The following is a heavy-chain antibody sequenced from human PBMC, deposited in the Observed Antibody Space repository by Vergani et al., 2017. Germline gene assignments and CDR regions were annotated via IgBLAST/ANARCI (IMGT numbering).Heavy chain of an antibody. CDR2: ISSSGSTI. CDR1: GFTFSDYY. V-gene: IGHV3-11*01. D-gene: IGHD5-24*01. Sequence: QVQLVESGGGSVKPGGSLRLSCAASGFTFSDYYMSWIRQAPGKGLEWVSYISSSGSTIYYADSVKGRFTISRDNAKNSLYLQMNSLRAEDTAVYYCARVGRNGYILPNLSYFDYWGQGTLVTVSS. CDR3: ARVGRNGYILPNLSYFDY. J-gene: IGHJ4*02.